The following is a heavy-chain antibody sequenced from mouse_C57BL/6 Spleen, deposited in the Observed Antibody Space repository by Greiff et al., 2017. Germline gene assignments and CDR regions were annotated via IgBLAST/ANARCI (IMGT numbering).Heavy chain of an antibody. CDR1: GFTFSNYW. Sequence: EVKLEESGGGLVQPGGSMKLSCVASGFTFSNYWMNWVRQSPEKGLEWVAQIRLKSDNYATHYAVSVKGRFTISRDDSKSSVYLKMNNLKAEDTGIYYCTIYYNYLCYFDYWGPGTTLTVSS. J-gene: IGHJ2*01. CDR3: TIYYNYLCYFDY. D-gene: IGHD2-4*01. V-gene: IGHV6-3*01. CDR2: IRLKSDNYAT.